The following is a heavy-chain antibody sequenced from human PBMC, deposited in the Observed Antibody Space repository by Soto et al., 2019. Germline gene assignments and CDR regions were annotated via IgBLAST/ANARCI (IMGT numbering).Heavy chain of an antibody. V-gene: IGHV3-9*01. D-gene: IGHD3-10*01. CDR2: IYWNGGNG. CDR3: ARDRGRGFRVVMNAFDM. J-gene: IGHJ3*02. Sequence: GGSLRLSCVVSGFRFEDYGMHWIRQVPGKGLEWVSRIYWNGGNGGYADSVKGRFTISRDNARNSVHLQMNSLRTEDTALYYCARDRGRGFRVVMNAFDMWGQGTMVT. CDR1: GFRFEDYG.